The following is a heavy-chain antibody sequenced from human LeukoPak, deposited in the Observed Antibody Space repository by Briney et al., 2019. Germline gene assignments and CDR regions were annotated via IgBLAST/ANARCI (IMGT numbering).Heavy chain of an antibody. CDR3: ARVTGTVTFPFDY. V-gene: IGHV4-38-2*02. J-gene: IGHJ4*02. CDR1: GYSISSGYY. D-gene: IGHD4-17*01. Sequence: SETLSLTCTVSGYSISSGYYWGWIRQPPGKGLERIGSIYHSGSTYYNPSLKSRVTISVDTSKNQFSLKLSSVTAADTAVYYCARVTGTVTFPFDYWGQGTLVTVSS. CDR2: IYHSGST.